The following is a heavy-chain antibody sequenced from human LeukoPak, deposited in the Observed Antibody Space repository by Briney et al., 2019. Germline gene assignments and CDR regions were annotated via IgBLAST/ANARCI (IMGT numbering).Heavy chain of an antibody. Sequence: PETLSLTCAVYGGSFSGYYWSWIRQPPGKGLEWIGEINHSGSTNYNPSLKSRVTISVDTSKNQFSLKLSSVTAADTAVYYCAREHSSGYYFDYWGQGTLVTVSS. V-gene: IGHV4-34*01. D-gene: IGHD3-22*01. J-gene: IGHJ4*02. CDR1: GGSFSGYY. CDR2: INHSGST. CDR3: AREHSSGYYFDY.